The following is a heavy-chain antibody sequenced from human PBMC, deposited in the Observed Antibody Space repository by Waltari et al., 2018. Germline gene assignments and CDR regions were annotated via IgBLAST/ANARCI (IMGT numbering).Heavy chain of an antibody. CDR1: NGSIISQS. CDR2: IDDSGIT. CDR3: ARGRNWFDR. V-gene: IGHV4-59*11. Sequence: QEQLQESGPGLVRPSETLSLTCSVSNGSIISQSRTWIRQPPGKGLEWIGYIDDSGITDYSPSLKSRVTLSVDMSKNQFSLRLSSVTAADTAVYFCARGRNWFDRWGQGTLVTVSS. J-gene: IGHJ5*02.